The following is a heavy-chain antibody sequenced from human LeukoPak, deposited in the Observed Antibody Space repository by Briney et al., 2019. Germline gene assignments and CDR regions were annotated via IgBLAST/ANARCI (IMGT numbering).Heavy chain of an antibody. J-gene: IGHJ4*02. Sequence: PGGSLRLSCAASGFTFSDYYMSWIRQAPGKGLEWVSDISSSGTNMYYADSVKDRFTISRDNAKNSLFLQMNSLRAEDTAVYYCVRESHNPWYIDSWGQGTLVTVSS. V-gene: IGHV3-11*04. CDR2: ISSSGTNM. CDR3: VRESHNPWYIDS. D-gene: IGHD1-1*01. CDR1: GFTFSDYY.